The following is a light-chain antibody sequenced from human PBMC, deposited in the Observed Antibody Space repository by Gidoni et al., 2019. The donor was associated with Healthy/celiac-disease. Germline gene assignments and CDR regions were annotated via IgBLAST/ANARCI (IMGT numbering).Light chain of an antibody. Sequence: DIQMTPSPSSLSASVGDRVTITCQASQDISNYVNWYQQNPGKAPKLLIYDASNLETGVPSRFSGSGSGTDFTFTISSLQPEDIATYYCQQYDNLFTFGQGTRLEIK. CDR1: QDISNY. CDR3: QQYDNLFT. V-gene: IGKV1-33*01. J-gene: IGKJ5*01. CDR2: DAS.